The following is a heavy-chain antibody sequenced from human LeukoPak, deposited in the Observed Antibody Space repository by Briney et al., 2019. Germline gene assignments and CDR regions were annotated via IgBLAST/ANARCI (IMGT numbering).Heavy chain of an antibody. CDR3: AREIGPPYYYYYYMDV. J-gene: IGHJ6*03. CDR2: IKQDGSEK. V-gene: IGHV3-7*01. Sequence: GGSLRLSCAASGFTFSSYGMHWVRQAPGKGLEWVANIKQDGSEKYYVDSVKGRFTISRDNAKNSLYLQMNSLRAEDTAVYYCAREIGPPYYYYYYMDVWGKGTTVTVSS. CDR1: GFTFSSYG.